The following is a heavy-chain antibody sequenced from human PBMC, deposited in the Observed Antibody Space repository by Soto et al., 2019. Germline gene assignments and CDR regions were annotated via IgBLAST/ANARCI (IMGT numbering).Heavy chain of an antibody. CDR1: GGSFSGYY. V-gene: IGHV4-34*01. CDR2: INHSGST. D-gene: IGHD3-22*01. J-gene: IGHJ4*02. CDR3: ARGRGYYDSSGYYYLRLYFDY. Sequence: SETLSLTCAVYGGSFSGYYWSWIRQPPGKGLEWIGEINHSGSTNYNPSLKSRVTISVDTSKNQFSLKLSSVTAADTAVYYCARGRGYYDSSGYYYLRLYFDYWGQGTLVTVSS.